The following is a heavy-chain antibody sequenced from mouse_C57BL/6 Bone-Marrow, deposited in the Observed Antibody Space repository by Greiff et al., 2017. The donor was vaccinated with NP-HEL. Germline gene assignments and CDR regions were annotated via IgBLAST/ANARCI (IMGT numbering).Heavy chain of an antibody. Sequence: DVHLVESGGDLVKPGGSLKLSCAASGFTFSSYGMSWVRQTPDKRLEWVATISSGGSYTYYPDSVKGRFTISRDNAKNTLYLQMSSLKSEDTAMYYCARRPGYYFDYWGQGTTLTVSS. CDR1: GFTFSSYG. J-gene: IGHJ2*01. CDR3: ARRPGYYFDY. V-gene: IGHV5-6*01. CDR2: ISSGGSYT.